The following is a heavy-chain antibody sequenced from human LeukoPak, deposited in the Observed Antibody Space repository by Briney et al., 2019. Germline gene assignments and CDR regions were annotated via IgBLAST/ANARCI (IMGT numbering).Heavy chain of an antibody. Sequence: GASVKVSCKASGGTFSSYAISWVRQAPGKGLEWMGGFDPEDGETIYAQKFQGRVTMTEDTSTDTAYMELSSLRSEDTAVYYCATGSSGWYSLIILGYYGMDVWGQGTTVTVSS. V-gene: IGHV1-24*01. J-gene: IGHJ6*02. D-gene: IGHD6-19*01. CDR2: FDPEDGET. CDR1: GGTFSSYA. CDR3: ATGSSGWYSLIILGYYGMDV.